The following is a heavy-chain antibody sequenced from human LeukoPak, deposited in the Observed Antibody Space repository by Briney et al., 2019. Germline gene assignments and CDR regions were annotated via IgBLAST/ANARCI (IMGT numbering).Heavy chain of an antibody. D-gene: IGHD6-6*01. CDR1: GFTFSSYA. Sequence: TGRSLRLSCAASGFTFSSYAMHWVHQAPGKGLEWVAVISYDGSNKYYADSVKGRFTISRDNSKNTLYLQMNSLRAEDTAVYYCARSGAARLSPYYYYYMDVWGKGTTVTVSS. J-gene: IGHJ6*03. V-gene: IGHV3-30*01. CDR3: ARSGAARLSPYYYYYMDV. CDR2: ISYDGSNK.